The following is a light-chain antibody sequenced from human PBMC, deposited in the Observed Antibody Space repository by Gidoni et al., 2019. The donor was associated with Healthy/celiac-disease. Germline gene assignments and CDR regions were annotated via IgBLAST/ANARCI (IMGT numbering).Light chain of an antibody. Sequence: EMVLPHSPSTLSLSPGERATLSGGASQSVSSSYFAWYQQKPGLAPRLLIYDASTRATGIPDRFSGSGSGTDFTLTISRLEPEDFAVYYCQQYGSSPLYTFGQGTKLEIK. CDR2: DAS. V-gene: IGKV3D-20*01. CDR3: QQYGSSPLYT. J-gene: IGKJ2*01. CDR1: QSVSSSY.